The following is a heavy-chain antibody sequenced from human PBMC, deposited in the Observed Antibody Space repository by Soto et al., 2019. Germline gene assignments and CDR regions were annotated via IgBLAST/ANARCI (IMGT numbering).Heavy chain of an antibody. CDR2: ISSSGSIV. V-gene: IGHV3-48*03. CDR3: TRETYVDADMDFDY. Sequence: EVQLVESGGGLVQPGGSLRLSCAASGFTFSSYEMNWVRQAPGKGLEWVSYISSSGSIVHYAASVKGRFTISRDNAHNSLYLQLNSLRAEDTALYYCTRETYVDADMDFDYWGQGTLVNVSS. J-gene: IGHJ4*02. CDR1: GFTFSSYE. D-gene: IGHD5-18*01.